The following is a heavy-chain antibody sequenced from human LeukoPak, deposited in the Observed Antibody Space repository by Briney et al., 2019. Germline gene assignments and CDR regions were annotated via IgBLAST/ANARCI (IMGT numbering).Heavy chain of an antibody. D-gene: IGHD6-6*01. CDR3: AIDSSSSSSYFDY. CDR1: GYSVSSGYY. V-gene: IGHV4-38-2*01. J-gene: IGHJ4*02. Sequence: PSETLSLTCGVSGYSVSSGYYWGWIRQPPGKGLEWIGSIYHSGSTYYKPSLKSRVTISVDTSRNQFSLKLSSVTAADTAVYYCAIDSSSSSSYFDYWGQGTLVAVSS. CDR2: IYHSGST.